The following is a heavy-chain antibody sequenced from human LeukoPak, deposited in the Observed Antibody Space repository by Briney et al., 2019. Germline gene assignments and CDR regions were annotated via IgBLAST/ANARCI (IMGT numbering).Heavy chain of an antibody. V-gene: IGHV3-33*01. J-gene: IGHJ4*02. CDR2: IWYDGSNK. Sequence: GGSLRLSCAASGFTFSSYGMHWVRQAPGKGLEWVAVIWYDGSNKYYADSVKGRFTISRDNSKNTLYLQMNSLRAGDTAVYYCARDLSSPGPHSPHSMTLDYWGQGTLVTVSS. CDR3: ARDLSSPGPHSPHSMTLDY. D-gene: IGHD2-15*01. CDR1: GFTFSSYG.